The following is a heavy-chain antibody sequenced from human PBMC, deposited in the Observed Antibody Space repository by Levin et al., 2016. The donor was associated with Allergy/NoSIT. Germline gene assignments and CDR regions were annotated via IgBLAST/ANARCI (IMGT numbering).Heavy chain of an antibody. Sequence: RQAPGKGLEWIGYIYYSGSTNYNPSLKSRVTISVDTSKNQFSLKLSSVTAADTAVYYCARQTGIVRYYFDYWGQGTLVTVSS. D-gene: IGHD1-26*01. CDR2: IYYSGST. V-gene: IGHV4-59*08. CDR3: ARQTGIVRYYFDY. J-gene: IGHJ4*02.